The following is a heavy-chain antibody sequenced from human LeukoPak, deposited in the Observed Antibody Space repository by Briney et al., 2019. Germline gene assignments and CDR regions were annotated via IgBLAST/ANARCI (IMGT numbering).Heavy chain of an antibody. V-gene: IGHV4-4*07. D-gene: IGHD6-19*01. J-gene: IGHJ4*02. CDR1: GGSISSYY. Sequence: PSETLSLTCTVSGGSISSYYWSWIRQPAGKGLEWIGRIYTSGSTNYSPSLKSRVTISVDTSKNQFSLKLSSVTAADTAVYYCARHGSSGWPFDYWGQGTLVTVSS. CDR2: IYTSGST. CDR3: ARHGSSGWPFDY.